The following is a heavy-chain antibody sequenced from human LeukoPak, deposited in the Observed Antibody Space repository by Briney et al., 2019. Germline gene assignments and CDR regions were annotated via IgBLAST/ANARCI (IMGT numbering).Heavy chain of an antibody. CDR3: TRDFPGVPQAIDY. CDR1: GFTFSSYW. Sequence: GGSLRLSCAASGFTFSSYWMHWVRQAPGEGLVWVPRINSDGSSTSYADSVKGRFTISRDNAKNTLYLHMNSLRAEDTAVYYCTRDFPGVPQAIDYWGQGTLVTVSS. V-gene: IGHV3-74*01. J-gene: IGHJ4*02. D-gene: IGHD1-1*01. CDR2: INSDGSST.